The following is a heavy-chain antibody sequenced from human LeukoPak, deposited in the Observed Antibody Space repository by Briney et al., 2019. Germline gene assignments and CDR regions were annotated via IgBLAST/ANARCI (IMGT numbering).Heavy chain of an antibody. CDR2: ISGSGVST. V-gene: IGHV3-23*01. J-gene: IGHJ4*02. D-gene: IGHD3-3*01. CDR1: GFTFSICA. CDR3: ARDFWSGYYTED. Sequence: GGSLRLSCAASGFTFSICAMSWVRQTPGKGLEWVSAISGSGVSTHYADSVKGRFTISRDNAKNSLHLQMDSLSAEDTAVYYCARDFWSGYYTEDWGQGALVIVSS.